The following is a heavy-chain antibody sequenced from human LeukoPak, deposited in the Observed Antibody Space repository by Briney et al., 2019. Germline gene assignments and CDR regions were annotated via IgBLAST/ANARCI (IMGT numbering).Heavy chain of an antibody. CDR3: ARSIAVAGTIIWYFDL. CDR1: GYTLTSYG. D-gene: IGHD6-19*01. CDR2: ISSYNGNT. J-gene: IGHJ2*01. V-gene: IGHV1-18*01. Sequence: ASVKVSCKASGYTLTSYGISWVRQAPGQGLEWMGWISSYNGNTNYAQKLQGRVTMTTDTSTSTAYMELRSLRSDDTAVYYCARSIAVAGTIIWYFDLWGRGTLVTVSS.